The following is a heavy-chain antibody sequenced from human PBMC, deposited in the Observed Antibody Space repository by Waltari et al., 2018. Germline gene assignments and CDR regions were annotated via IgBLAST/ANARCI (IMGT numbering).Heavy chain of an antibody. CDR2: ISGSGGST. J-gene: IGHJ4*02. D-gene: IGHD2-8*02. Sequence: EVQLLESGGGLVQPGGSLRLSCAASGFTFSSYAMSWVRQAPGKGLEWVSAISGSGGSTYYADSVKGRFTISRDNSKNTLYLQMNSLRAEDTAVYYCATNIVLVVYAEYYFDYWGQGTLVTVSS. CDR1: GFTFSSYA. CDR3: ATNIVLVVYAEYYFDY. V-gene: IGHV3-23*01.